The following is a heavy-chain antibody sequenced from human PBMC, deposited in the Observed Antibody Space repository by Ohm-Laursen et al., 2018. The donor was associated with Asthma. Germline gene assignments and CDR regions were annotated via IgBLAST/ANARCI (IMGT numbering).Heavy chain of an antibody. Sequence: SLRLSCTASGFTFSSYAMSWVRQAPGKGLEWVSTISGSGDSTYYADSVKGRFTISRGNSKNTLYLQMNSLRAEDTAVYYCAKGHCSGTSCYGDFDYWGQGTLVAVSS. D-gene: IGHD2-2*01. V-gene: IGHV3-23*01. CDR1: GFTFSSYA. CDR2: ISGSGDST. J-gene: IGHJ4*02. CDR3: AKGHCSGTSCYGDFDY.